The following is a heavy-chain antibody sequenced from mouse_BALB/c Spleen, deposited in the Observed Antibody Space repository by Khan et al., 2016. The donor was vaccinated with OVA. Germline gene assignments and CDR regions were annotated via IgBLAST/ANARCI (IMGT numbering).Heavy chain of an antibody. CDR1: GYSFTDYA. J-gene: IGHJ3*01. CDR2: ISTYHGDA. CDR3: ARGGRFAY. Sequence: QVQLQQSGAEVVRPGVSVKISCKGSGYSFTDYAMHWVKQSHAKSLEWIGVISTYHGDADYNQKFQGKATMTVDKSSRPAYMELARLTSEDSAIYYCARGGRFAYWGQGTLVTVSA. D-gene: IGHD1-1*02. V-gene: IGHV1S137*01.